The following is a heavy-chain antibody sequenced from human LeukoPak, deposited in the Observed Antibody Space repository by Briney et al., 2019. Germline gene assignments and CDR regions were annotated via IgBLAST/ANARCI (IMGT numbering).Heavy chain of an antibody. CDR3: ARKDYYDSSGYYYYYYGMDV. CDR2: IYYSGST. CDR1: GGSISSYY. D-gene: IGHD3-22*01. J-gene: IGHJ6*02. V-gene: IGHV4-59*12. Sequence: SETLSLTCTVSGGSISSYYWSWIRQPPGKGLEWIGYIYYSGSTNYNPSLKSRVTISVDTSKNQFSLKLSSVTAADTAVYYCARKDYYDSSGYYYYYYGMDVWGQGTTVTVSS.